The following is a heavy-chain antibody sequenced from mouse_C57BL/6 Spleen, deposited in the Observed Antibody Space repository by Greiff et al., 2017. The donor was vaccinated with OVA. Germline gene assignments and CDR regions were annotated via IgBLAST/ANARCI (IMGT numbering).Heavy chain of an antibody. V-gene: IGHV5-6*02. CDR2: ISSGGSYT. CDR3: ARHDYYGSTHWYVDV. D-gene: IGHD1-1*01. CDR1: GFTFSSYG. Sequence: DVKLVESGGDLVKPGGSLKLSCAASGFTFSSYGLSWVRQTPDKRLEWVATISSGGSYTYYPDSVKGRFTISRDNAKTTLYLQMSSLKSEDTAMYYCARHDYYGSTHWYVDVWGTGTTVTVSS. J-gene: IGHJ1*03.